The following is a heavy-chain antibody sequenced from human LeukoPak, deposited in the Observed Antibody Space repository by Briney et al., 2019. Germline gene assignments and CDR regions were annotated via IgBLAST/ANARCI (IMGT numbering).Heavy chain of an antibody. CDR2: IYYSGST. Sequence: SSETLSLTCTVSGGSISSYYWSWIRQPPGKGLEWIGHIYYSGSTNYNPSLKSRVTISVDTSKNQFSLKLSSVTAADTVVYYCARADSSGYYVGYWGQGTLVTVSS. D-gene: IGHD3-22*01. CDR3: ARADSSGYYVGY. V-gene: IGHV4-59*01. J-gene: IGHJ4*02. CDR1: GGSISSYY.